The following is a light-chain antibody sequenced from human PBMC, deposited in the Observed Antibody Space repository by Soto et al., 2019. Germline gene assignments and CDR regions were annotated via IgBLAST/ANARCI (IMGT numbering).Light chain of an antibody. CDR1: QSINNW. V-gene: IGKV1-5*03. J-gene: IGKJ1*01. CDR2: KTS. Sequence: DIQMTQSPSTLSASVGDRVTITCRASQSINNWLAWYQQKPGKAPKLLIYKTSDLESGVPSRFSGSGSGTEFTLIISGLQPDDSATYYCQQYTNTNNPWMFGQGTKV. CDR3: QQYTNTNNPWM.